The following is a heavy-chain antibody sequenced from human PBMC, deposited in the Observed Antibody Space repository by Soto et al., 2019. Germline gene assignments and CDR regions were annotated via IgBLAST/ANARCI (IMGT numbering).Heavy chain of an antibody. CDR1: EYAFTRYP. J-gene: IGHJ4*02. V-gene: IGHV1-3*01. CDR2: INAGNGNT. CDR3: ARSSRKYCSGGSCYFDY. D-gene: IGHD2-15*01. Sequence: ASVKVSCKAAEYAFTRYPMHWVLQTPGQSLEWMGWINAGNGNTKYSQKFQGRVNITRDTSTSTAYMELSSLRSEDTAVYYCARSSRKYCSGGSCYFDYWGQGTLVTVSS.